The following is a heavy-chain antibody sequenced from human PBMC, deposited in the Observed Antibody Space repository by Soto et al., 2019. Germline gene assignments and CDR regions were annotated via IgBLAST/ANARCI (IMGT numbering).Heavy chain of an antibody. CDR3: TLYSYGSPYYYGMDV. D-gene: IGHD5-18*01. J-gene: IGHJ6*02. V-gene: IGHV3-49*03. CDR2: IRSKAYGGTT. Sequence: PGGSLRLSCTASGFTFGDYAMSWFRQAPGKGLEWVGFIRSKAYGGTTEYAASVKGRFTISRDDSKSIAYLQMNSLKTEDTAVYYCTLYSYGSPYYYGMDVWGQGTTVTVSS. CDR1: GFTFGDYA.